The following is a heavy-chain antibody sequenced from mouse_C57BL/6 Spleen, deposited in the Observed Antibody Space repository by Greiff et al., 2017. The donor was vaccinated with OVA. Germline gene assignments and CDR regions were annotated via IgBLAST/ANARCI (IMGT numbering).Heavy chain of an antibody. V-gene: IGHV1-53*01. J-gene: IGHJ3*01. CDR3: ARSGGWLIVFAY. CDR1: GYTFTSYW. Sequence: VQLQQPGTELVKPGASVKLSCKASGYTFTSYWMHWVKQRPGQGLEWIGNINPSNGGTNYNEKFKSKATLTVDKSSSTAYMQLISLTSEDSAVYYCARSGGWLIVFAYWGQGTLVTVSA. CDR2: INPSNGGT. D-gene: IGHD2-3*01.